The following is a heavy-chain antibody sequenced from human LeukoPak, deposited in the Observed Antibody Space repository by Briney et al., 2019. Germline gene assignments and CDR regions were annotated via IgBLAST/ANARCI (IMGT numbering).Heavy chain of an antibody. Sequence: SETLSLICAVSGGSFRGYYWRWLRQPPRKGLEWIGELNHRRFTNYNPSLNSRVTISVDTSKNQFSLKLSSVTAADTAIYYCAVGSCSGGSCYSDPRDDYWGQGTLVTVSS. J-gene: IGHJ4*02. CDR1: GGSFRGYY. CDR3: AVGSCSGGSCYSDPRDDY. CDR2: LNHRRFT. V-gene: IGHV4-34*01. D-gene: IGHD2-15*01.